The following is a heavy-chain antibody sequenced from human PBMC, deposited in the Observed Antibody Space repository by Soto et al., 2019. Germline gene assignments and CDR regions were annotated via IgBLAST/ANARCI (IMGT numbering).Heavy chain of an antibody. V-gene: IGHV3-11*06. J-gene: IGHJ6*02. D-gene: IGHD3-16*01. CDR1: GFTFSDYY. CDR3: ARDVYDYVWGSYISYYYYGMDV. CDR2: ISSSSSYT. Sequence: VRLVESGGGLVKPGGSLRLSCAASGFTFSDYYMSWIRQAPGKGLEWVSYISSSSSYTNYADSVKGRFTISRDNAKNSLYLQMNSLRAEDTAVYYCARDVYDYVWGSYISYYYYGMDVWGQGTTVTVSS.